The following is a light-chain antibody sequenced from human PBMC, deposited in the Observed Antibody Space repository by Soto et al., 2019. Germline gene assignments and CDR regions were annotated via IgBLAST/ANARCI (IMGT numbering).Light chain of an antibody. CDR1: SGHSSYA. CDR2: VNSDGSH. Sequence: QLVLTQSPSASASLGASVKLTCTLSSGHSSYAIAWYQHQPEKSPRYLMKVNSDGSHSKGDGIPDRFSGSTSGAERYLTISSLQSEDEADYYCQTWGTGLGVFGGGTKLTVL. V-gene: IGLV4-69*01. CDR3: QTWGTGLGV. J-gene: IGLJ3*02.